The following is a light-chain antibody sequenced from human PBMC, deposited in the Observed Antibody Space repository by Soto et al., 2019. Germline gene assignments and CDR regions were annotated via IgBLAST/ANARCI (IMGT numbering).Light chain of an antibody. V-gene: IGLV2-14*01. Sequence: QSVLTQPASVSGSPGQSIIISCTGTSSDVGGYNYVSWYQQHPGKAPKLIIYEVGNRPSGVSNRFSGSKSGNTASLTISGLQAEDEADYYCTSYTSTRNVYVVFGGGTKVTVL. J-gene: IGLJ2*01. CDR2: EVG. CDR1: SSDVGGYNY. CDR3: TSYTSTRNVYVV.